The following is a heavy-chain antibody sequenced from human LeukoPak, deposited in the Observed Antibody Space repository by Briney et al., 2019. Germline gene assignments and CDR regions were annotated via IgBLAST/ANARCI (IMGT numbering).Heavy chain of an antibody. CDR2: ISYDGTYI. V-gene: IGHV3-30-3*01. CDR1: GFTFRSYT. Sequence: GGSLRLSCAASGFTFRSYTMHWVRQAPGKGLEWVALISYDGTYIYYPDSVKGRFTISRDNSKNTMSLQMNSLRPEDTALYYCARESAYFDFWGQGTLVTVSS. D-gene: IGHD2-15*01. CDR3: ARESAYFDF. J-gene: IGHJ4*02.